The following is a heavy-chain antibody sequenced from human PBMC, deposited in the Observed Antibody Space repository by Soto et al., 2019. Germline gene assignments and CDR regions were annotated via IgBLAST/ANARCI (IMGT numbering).Heavy chain of an antibody. J-gene: IGHJ6*02. CDR1: GGSISAYH. CDR2: FYDSGTT. V-gene: IGHV4-59*01. Sequence: QLQLQESGPGLVKASETLSLTCTVSGGSISAYHWSWVRQSPGKRLAWIGYFYDSGTTDYNPALKSRVTISGDTSKNSFSLNLRSVTAADTAAYYCARGFGGLGPSFFGMDVWGQGTTVIVSS. D-gene: IGHD3-10*01. CDR3: ARGFGGLGPSFFGMDV.